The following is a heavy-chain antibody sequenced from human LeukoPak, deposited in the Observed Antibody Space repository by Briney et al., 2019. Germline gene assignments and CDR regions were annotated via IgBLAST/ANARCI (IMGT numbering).Heavy chain of an antibody. Sequence: PGGSLRLSCAASGFTFSIYAMSWVRQAPGKGLEWVSSISSSSSYIYYADSVKGRFTISRDNAKNSLYLQTNSLRAEDTAVYYCARVLRYFDWLRTQTDYWGQGTLVTVSS. CDR3: ARVLRYFDWLRTQTDY. CDR1: GFTFSIYA. D-gene: IGHD3-9*01. V-gene: IGHV3-21*01. J-gene: IGHJ4*02. CDR2: ISSSSSYI.